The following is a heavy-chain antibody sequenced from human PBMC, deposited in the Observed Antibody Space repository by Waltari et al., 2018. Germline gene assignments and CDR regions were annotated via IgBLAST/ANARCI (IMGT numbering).Heavy chain of an antibody. J-gene: IGHJ4*02. Sequence: QGQLQQWGAGLLKPSETLSLTCAASGGSFSGYYWSWIRQPPGKGLEWIGDINHSGSTSYNPSLKSRVTISVDTSKNQFSLKLSSVTAADRAVYYCARRCHPGYCSGGTSRYFDYWGQGTLVTVSS. D-gene: IGHD2-15*01. CDR1: GGSFSGYY. CDR3: ARRCHPGYCSGGTSRYFDY. CDR2: INHSGST. V-gene: IGHV4-34*01.